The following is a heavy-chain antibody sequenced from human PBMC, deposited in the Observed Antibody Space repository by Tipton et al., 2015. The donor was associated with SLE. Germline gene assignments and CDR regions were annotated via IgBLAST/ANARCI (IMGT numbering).Heavy chain of an antibody. CDR2: ISTYNGNT. J-gene: IGHJ3*02. D-gene: IGHD2-21*02. CDR3: ARGRMTRYGFDI. CDR1: GYTFSNYG. Sequence: QSGAEVKKVGASMKVSCKASGYTFSNYGISWVRQAPGQGLEWMGWISTYNGNTNSAQKLQGRVTMTTDTSTSTAYMELRSLRSDDTAVYYCARGRMTRYGFDIWGQGTMVTVSS. V-gene: IGHV1-18*01.